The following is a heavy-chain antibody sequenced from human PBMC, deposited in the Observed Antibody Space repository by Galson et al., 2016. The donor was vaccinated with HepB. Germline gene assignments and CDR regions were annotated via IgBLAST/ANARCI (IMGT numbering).Heavy chain of an antibody. CDR2: ISYDGSNK. Sequence: SLRLSCAASGFSFSSYAMHWVRQAPGKGLEWVAVISYDGSNKYYADSVKGRFTISRDNSKNTLYLQMNSLRAEDTAVNYCARAPLLTVVAPLFDYWGQGTLVTVSS. V-gene: IGHV3-30*04. D-gene: IGHD4-23*01. CDR1: GFSFSSYA. J-gene: IGHJ4*02. CDR3: ARAPLLTVVAPLFDY.